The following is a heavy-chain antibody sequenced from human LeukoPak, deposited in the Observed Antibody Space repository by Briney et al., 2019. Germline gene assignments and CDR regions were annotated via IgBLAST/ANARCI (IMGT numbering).Heavy chain of an antibody. J-gene: IGHJ3*02. D-gene: IGHD2-2*01. V-gene: IGHV3-74*01. CDR2: INSDGSST. Sequence: PGGSLRLSCTASGFTFSNAWMSWVRQAPGKGLVWVSRINSDGSSTSYADSVKGRFTISRDNAKNTLFLQMNSLRAEDTAVYYCARGPGAFDIWGQGTMVTVSS. CDR1: GFTFSNAW. CDR3: ARGPGAFDI.